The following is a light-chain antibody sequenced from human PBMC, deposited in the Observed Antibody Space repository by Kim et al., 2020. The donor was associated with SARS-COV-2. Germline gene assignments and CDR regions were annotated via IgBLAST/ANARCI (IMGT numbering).Light chain of an antibody. Sequence: ASVGDRVTITCQARQDISNYLNWYQQKPGKAPKLLIYDASNLETGVPSRFSGSGSGTDFTFTISSLQPEDIATYYCQQYDNLPITSGQGTRLEIK. CDR3: QQYDNLPIT. J-gene: IGKJ5*01. V-gene: IGKV1-33*01. CDR2: DAS. CDR1: QDISNY.